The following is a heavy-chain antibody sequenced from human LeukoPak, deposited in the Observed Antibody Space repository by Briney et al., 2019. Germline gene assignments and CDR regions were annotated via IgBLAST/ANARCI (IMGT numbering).Heavy chain of an antibody. CDR3: ARTRSQAISAQYFDY. D-gene: IGHD2-2*02. CDR2: FYYSGST. J-gene: IGHJ4*02. Sequence: SETLSLTCTVSGGSVSSYSWSWIRQPPGKGLEWIGYFYYSGSTNYNPSLKSRVTISVDTSKSQFSLNLTSATAADTAVYYCARTRSQAISAQYFDYWGQGTLVTVSS. V-gene: IGHV4-59*08. CDR1: GGSVSSYS.